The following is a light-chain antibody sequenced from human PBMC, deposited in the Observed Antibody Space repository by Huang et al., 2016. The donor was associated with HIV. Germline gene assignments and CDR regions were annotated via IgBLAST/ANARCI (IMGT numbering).Light chain of an antibody. Sequence: AQSPVSLAVTPGQSASISCTSSQSLSHRDGSTYLNWFHQQPGQVPRRLIYKVSNRDSGVPDRFSGSGSGTNVTLQINKVDGEDVGLYFCLQGTHWPPTFGQGTKV. CDR2: KVS. V-gene: IGKV2-30*02. J-gene: IGKJ1*01. CDR3: LQGTHWPPT. CDR1: QSLSHRDGSTY.